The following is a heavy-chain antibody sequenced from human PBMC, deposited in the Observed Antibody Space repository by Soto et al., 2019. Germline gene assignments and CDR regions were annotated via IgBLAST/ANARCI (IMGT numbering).Heavy chain of an antibody. Sequence: GGSLRVSCAASGFTFDDNAMHWDRQAPGKDLVGVSGISWNSGSIGYADSVKGRFTISRDNANNSLYLQMNSLKTEDTALYYCAKEVDRSWIGIVGTNEHGYWVQATLVTDSS. CDR3: AKEVDRSWIGIVGTNEHGY. J-gene: IGHJ4*02. CDR2: ISWNSGSI. D-gene: IGHD1-26*01. CDR1: GFTFDDNA. V-gene: IGHV3-9*01.